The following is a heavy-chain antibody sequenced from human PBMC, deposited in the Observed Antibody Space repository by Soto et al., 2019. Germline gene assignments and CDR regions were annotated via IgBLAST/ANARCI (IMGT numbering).Heavy chain of an antibody. J-gene: IGHJ6*02. CDR1: GFTFSKYA. D-gene: IGHD3-22*01. V-gene: IGHV3-23*01. Sequence: GGSLRLSCAASGFTFSKYAMSWVRQAPGKGLEWVSAISGSGGSTYYADSVKGRSTISRDNSKNTLYLQMNSLRAEDTAVYYCAKVFGDYYDDYYYGMDVWGQGTTVTVSS. CDR2: ISGSGGST. CDR3: AKVFGDYYDDYYYGMDV.